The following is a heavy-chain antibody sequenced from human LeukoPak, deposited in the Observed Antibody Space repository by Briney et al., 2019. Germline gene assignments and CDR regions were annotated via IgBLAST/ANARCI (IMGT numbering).Heavy chain of an antibody. D-gene: IGHD4-23*01. J-gene: IGHJ4*02. V-gene: IGHV4-31*03. CDR3: AREYGGKTDY. Sequence: PSETLSLTCTVSGSSISRGGFYWSWIRQHSGKDLEWIGYIHYSGSTYYNPSLKSRVIMSVDTSKNQFFLNLSSVTAADTAVYYCAREYGGKTDYWGEGTLVTVSS. CDR2: IHYSGST. CDR1: GSSISRGGFY.